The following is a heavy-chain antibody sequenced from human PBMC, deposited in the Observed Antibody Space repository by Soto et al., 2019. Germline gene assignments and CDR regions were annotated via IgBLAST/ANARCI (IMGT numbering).Heavy chain of an antibody. CDR3: ARLVAATLGFDY. Sequence: PSETLSLTCTVSGGSISSGDYYWSWIRQPPGKGLEWIGYIYYSGSTYYNQSLKSRVTISVDTSKNQFSLKLSSVTAADTAVYYCARLVAATLGFDYWGQGTLVTVSS. J-gene: IGHJ4*02. V-gene: IGHV4-30-4*01. CDR1: GGSISSGDYY. D-gene: IGHD2-15*01. CDR2: IYYSGST.